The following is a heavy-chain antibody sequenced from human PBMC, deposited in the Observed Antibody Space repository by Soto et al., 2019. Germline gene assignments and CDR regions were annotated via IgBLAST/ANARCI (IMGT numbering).Heavy chain of an antibody. CDR2: IWYDGSNK. J-gene: IGHJ6*02. D-gene: IGHD6-6*01. CDR3: ARGPLQLVLGWGDYYGMDV. CDR1: GFTFSSYG. V-gene: IGHV3-33*01. Sequence: GGSLRLSCAASGFTFSSYGMHWVRQAPGKGLEWVAVIWYDGSNKYYADSVKGRFTISSDNSKNTLYLQMNSLRAEDTAVYYCARGPLQLVLGWGDYYGMDVWGQGTTVTVSS.